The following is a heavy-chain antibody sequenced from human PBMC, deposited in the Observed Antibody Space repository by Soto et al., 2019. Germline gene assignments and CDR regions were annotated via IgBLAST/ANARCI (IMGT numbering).Heavy chain of an antibody. CDR1: GFTFSSYA. Sequence: GGSLRLSCAASGFTFSSYAMHWVRQAPGKGLEWVAVISYDGSNKYYADSVKGRFTISRDNSKNTLYLQMNSLRAEDTAVYYCARDQYVVVGAVAGRPPSTSYGMDVWGQGTTVTVSS. CDR3: ARDQYVVVGAVAGRPPSTSYGMDV. D-gene: IGHD6-19*01. CDR2: ISYDGSNK. J-gene: IGHJ6*02. V-gene: IGHV3-30-3*01.